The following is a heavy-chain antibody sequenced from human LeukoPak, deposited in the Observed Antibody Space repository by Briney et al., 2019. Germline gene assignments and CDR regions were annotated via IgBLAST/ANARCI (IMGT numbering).Heavy chain of an antibody. CDR2: ISSDGSMI. Sequence: GSLRLSCAASGFTFSSYWMSWVRQAPGKGLEWISCISSDGSMIGYAGSVKGRFTISRDNTKNSVYLQMNSLRAEDTAVYYCTSASYFTWGQGTLVTVSS. CDR1: GFTFSSYW. D-gene: IGHD1-26*01. V-gene: IGHV3-48*03. J-gene: IGHJ4*02. CDR3: TSASYFT.